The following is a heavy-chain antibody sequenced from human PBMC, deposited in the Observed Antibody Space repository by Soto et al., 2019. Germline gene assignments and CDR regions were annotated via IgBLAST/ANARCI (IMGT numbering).Heavy chain of an antibody. J-gene: IGHJ4*02. CDR1: GGSVSSGSYY. Sequence: ASEPLSLTCTVSGGSVSSGSYYWSWIRQPPGKGLEWIGYIYYSGSTNYNPSLKSRVTISVDTSKNQFSLKLSSVTAADTAVYYCASTYYYDSSGYSGPLDYWGQGTLVTVSS. V-gene: IGHV4-61*01. CDR3: ASTYYYDSSGYSGPLDY. CDR2: IYYSGST. D-gene: IGHD3-22*01.